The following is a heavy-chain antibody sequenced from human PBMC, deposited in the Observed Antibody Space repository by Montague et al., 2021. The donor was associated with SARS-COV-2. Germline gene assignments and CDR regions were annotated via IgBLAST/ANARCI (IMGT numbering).Heavy chain of an antibody. Sequence: SETLSLTCTVSGASVGSSDWGWIRQSPGKGLEWIGYFYSAGSTDYNPSLKSRATISIDTSKNQFSLKVRSVTAADTAVYYCAREAMTANAFDLWGQGTMVTVSS. V-gene: IGHV4-59*02. J-gene: IGHJ3*01. CDR2: FYSAGST. CDR1: GASVGSSD. D-gene: IGHD5-18*01. CDR3: AREAMTANAFDL.